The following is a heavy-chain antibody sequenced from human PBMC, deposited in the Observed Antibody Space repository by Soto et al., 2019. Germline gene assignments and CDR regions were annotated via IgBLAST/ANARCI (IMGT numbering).Heavy chain of an antibody. CDR1: GYTFSTYG. D-gene: IGHD1-1*01. CDR3: AREWKGAEGFDP. Sequence: QVQLVQSGAEVKKPGASVKVSCKASGYTFSTYGFSWVRQAPGQGLEWMGWIGADNGDTNYAQNFRGRVTMTTDTSTTTSYMELRSLTSDDTAVYFCAREWKGAEGFDPWGQGTLVTVSS. J-gene: IGHJ5*02. V-gene: IGHV1-18*01. CDR2: IGADNGDT.